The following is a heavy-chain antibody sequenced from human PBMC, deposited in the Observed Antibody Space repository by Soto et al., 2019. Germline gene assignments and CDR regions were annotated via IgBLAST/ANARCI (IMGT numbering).Heavy chain of an antibody. D-gene: IGHD1-1*01. CDR3: ARGRYGDY. V-gene: IGHV1-18*01. CDR1: GYTFTSYG. Sequence: QVHLVQSGAEVTKPGASVKVSCKASGYTFTSYGITWVRQAPGQGLEWMGWISAHNGNTDYAQKLQGRVIVTRDTSTSTAYMELRSLISDDTAVYYCARGRYGDYWGQGALVTVSS. J-gene: IGHJ4*02. CDR2: ISAHNGNT.